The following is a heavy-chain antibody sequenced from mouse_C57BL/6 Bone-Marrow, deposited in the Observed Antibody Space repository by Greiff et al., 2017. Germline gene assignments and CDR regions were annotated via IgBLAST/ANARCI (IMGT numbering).Heavy chain of an antibody. CDR2: ISSGGSYT. J-gene: IGHJ3*01. Sequence: EVHLVESGGDLVKPGGSLKLSCAASGFTFSSYGLSWVRPTPDKRLEWVATISSGGSYTYYPDSVKGRFTISRDNAKNTLYLQMSSLKSEDTAMYYCAGLLRSGRFAYWGQGTLVTVSA. V-gene: IGHV5-6*01. CDR1: GFTFSSYG. D-gene: IGHD1-1*01. CDR3: AGLLRSGRFAY.